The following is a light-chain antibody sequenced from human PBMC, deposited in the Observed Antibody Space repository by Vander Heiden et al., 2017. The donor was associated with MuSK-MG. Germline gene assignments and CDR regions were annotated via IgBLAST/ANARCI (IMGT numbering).Light chain of an antibody. CDR3: QQRSYGHPQLT. J-gene: IGKJ4*01. CDR2: DAS. CDR1: QSVSSY. Sequence: EVLSTQPPATLSCSPGERATLAGRASQSVSSYLAWYAQKPGHAPRLLIYDASNRATGIPARFSGSGCGTDFTLTISSREPEDFAVYYCQQRSYGHPQLTFGGGTKVEIK. V-gene: IGKV3-11*01.